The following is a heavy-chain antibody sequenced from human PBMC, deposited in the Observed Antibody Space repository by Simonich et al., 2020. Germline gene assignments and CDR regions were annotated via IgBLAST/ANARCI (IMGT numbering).Heavy chain of an antibody. J-gene: IGHJ3*02. D-gene: IGHD6-13*01. Sequence: QLQLQESGPGLVKPSETLSLTCTVSGGSISSSSYYLGWIRQLPGKGLEWIGSIYYIGSTSDDPSLKSWVTISVDTSKNQFSLKLSSVTAADTAVYYCARHAGFAFDIWGQGTMVTVSS. CDR3: ARHAGFAFDI. CDR2: IYYIGST. V-gene: IGHV4-39*01. CDR1: GGSISSSSYY.